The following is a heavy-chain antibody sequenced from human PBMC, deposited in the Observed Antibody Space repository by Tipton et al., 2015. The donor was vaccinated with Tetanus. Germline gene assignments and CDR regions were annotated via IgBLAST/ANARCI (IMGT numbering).Heavy chain of an antibody. CDR2: IYYSGST. CDR1: GGSISSSSYY. CDR3: ARDNRVPLRFGELLEFYYYYGMDV. J-gene: IGHJ6*02. V-gene: IGHV4-39*02. D-gene: IGHD3-10*01. Sequence: GLVKPSETLSLTYTVSGGSISSSSYYWGWIRQPPGKGLEWIGSIYYSGSTYYNPSLKSRVTISVDTSKNQFSLKLSSVTAADTAVYYCARDNRVPLRFGELLEFYYYYGMDVWGQGTTVTVSS.